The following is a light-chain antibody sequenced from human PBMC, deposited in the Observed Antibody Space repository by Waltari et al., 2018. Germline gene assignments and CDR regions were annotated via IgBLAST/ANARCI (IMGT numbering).Light chain of an antibody. CDR1: SSDVGGYNY. CDR2: DVS. J-gene: IGLJ1*01. Sequence: QSALTQPASVSGSPGQSITISCTGTSSDVGGYNYVSWYQQLPGKAPKPMIYDVSQRPSGVSNRSSGSKSGNTASLTISGLQAEDEADYYCSSYTSNNTLGFGTGTKVTVL. CDR3: SSYTSNNTLG. V-gene: IGLV2-14*03.